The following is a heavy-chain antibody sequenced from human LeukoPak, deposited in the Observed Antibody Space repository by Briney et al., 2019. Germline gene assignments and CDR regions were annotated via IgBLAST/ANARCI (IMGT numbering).Heavy chain of an antibody. CDR2: INWDAGSP. D-gene: IGHD1-7*01. V-gene: IGHV3-20*04. CDR3: ARVNGYNWNYYFDS. CDR1: VFTFAEYA. Sequence: GGSLRLSCAASVFTFAEYAMSRVRQAPGKGLEWGSGINWDAGSPDYVDSVRGRFTISRDNAKNSLYLQMNSLGVEDSGFYYCARVNGYNWNYYFDSWGQGTLVTVSS. J-gene: IGHJ4*02.